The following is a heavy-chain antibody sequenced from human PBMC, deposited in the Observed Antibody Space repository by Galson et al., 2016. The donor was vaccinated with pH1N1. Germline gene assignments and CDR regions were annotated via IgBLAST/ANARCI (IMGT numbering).Heavy chain of an antibody. V-gene: IGHV4-34*01. CDR1: GRSFRGYY. Sequence: ETLSLTCAVYGRSFRGYYWSWIRQSPEKGLEWIGEINHGGSTNYNPSLEGRVALSLDTSKNQFSLRLMAVTAADTAVYFCARHSTSGFPTIEVAARRRPFDVWGQGTLVTVSS. D-gene: IGHD6-19*01. CDR3: ARHSTSGFPTIEVAARRRPFDV. J-gene: IGHJ3*01. CDR2: INHGGST.